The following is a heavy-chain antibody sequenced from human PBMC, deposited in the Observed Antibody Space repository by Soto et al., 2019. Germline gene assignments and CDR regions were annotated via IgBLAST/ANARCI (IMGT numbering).Heavy chain of an antibody. CDR2: IYSGGST. D-gene: IGHD6-19*01. CDR1: GLTVSSNY. Sequence: EVQLVESGGGLVQPGGSLRLSCAASGLTVSSNYMSWVRQAPGKGLEWVSVIYSGGSTYYADSVKGLFTISRHNSKNTRYLQMNSLRAEDTAVYYCARGKTYSSGWPPPIGYWGRGTLVTVSS. V-gene: IGHV3-53*04. CDR3: ARGKTYSSGWPPPIGY. J-gene: IGHJ4*02.